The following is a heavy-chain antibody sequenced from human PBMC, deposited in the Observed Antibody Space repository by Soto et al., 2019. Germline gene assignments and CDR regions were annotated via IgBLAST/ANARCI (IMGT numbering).Heavy chain of an antibody. CDR2: ISGRDDSA. V-gene: IGHV3-23*01. CDR1: GFTFSTFD. CDR3: VKGAWLDY. J-gene: IGHJ4*02. Sequence: PGGSLRLSCAASGFTFSTFDMSWVRQPPGKGLEWVSVISGRDDSANYADSVKGRFTISKDKSSNTLYLQMNNLRAEDTAVYYCVKGAWLDYWGQGTLLTVSS. D-gene: IGHD6-19*01.